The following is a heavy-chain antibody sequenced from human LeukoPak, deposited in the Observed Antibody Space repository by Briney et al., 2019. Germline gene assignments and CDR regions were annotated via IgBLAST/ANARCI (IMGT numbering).Heavy chain of an antibody. V-gene: IGHV3-30*03. CDR2: ISHDGSNK. CDR1: GFTFSSYG. CDR3: ARHLLWFGELSGGFDY. D-gene: IGHD3-10*01. J-gene: IGHJ4*02. Sequence: GRSLRLSCAASGFTFSSYGMHWVRQAPGKGLEWVAVISHDGSNKHYADSVKGRFTISRDNSENTLYLQMNSLRAEDTAVYYCARHLLWFGELSGGFDYWGQGTLVTVSS.